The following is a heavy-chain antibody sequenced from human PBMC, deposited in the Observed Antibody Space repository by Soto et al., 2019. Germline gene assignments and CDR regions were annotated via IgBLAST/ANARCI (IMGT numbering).Heavy chain of an antibody. D-gene: IGHD2-2*01. CDR2: ISAYNGNT. CDR3: ARVCCSSTSCYGEDFDY. CDR1: GYTFTSYG. Sequence: QVQLVQSGAEVKKPGASVKVSCKASGYTFTSYGISWVRQAPGQGLEWMGWISAYNGNTNYAQKLQGRVTMTTDTSTSTAYMERRSLRSDDTAVYYCARVCCSSTSCYGEDFDYWGQGTLVTVSS. V-gene: IGHV1-18*01. J-gene: IGHJ4*02.